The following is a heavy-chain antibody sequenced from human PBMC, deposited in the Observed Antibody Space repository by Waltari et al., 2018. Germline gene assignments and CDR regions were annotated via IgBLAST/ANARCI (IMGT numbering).Heavy chain of an antibody. J-gene: IGHJ4*02. CDR1: GGSISNDGYY. CDR3: ARHSRIMRGFDL. Sequence: QLQLQESGPGLVKPSETLSLTCTVSGGSISNDGYYWGWVRQSPGKGLEWIASIYYSGSTYYNPSLKSRVTISVDTSKNQFSLKLSSVTAADTALYYCARHSRIMRGFDLWGQGTLVSVSS. CDR2: IYYSGST. V-gene: IGHV4-39*01. D-gene: IGHD2-21*01.